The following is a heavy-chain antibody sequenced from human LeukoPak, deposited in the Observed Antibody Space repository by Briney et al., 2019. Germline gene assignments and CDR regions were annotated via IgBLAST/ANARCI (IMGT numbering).Heavy chain of an antibody. V-gene: IGHV3-48*01. CDR2: ISSSSSTI. CDR1: GFTFSSYS. D-gene: IGHD3-22*01. Sequence: GGSLRLSCAASGFTFSSYSMNWVRQAPGKGLEWVSYISSSSSTIYYADSVRGRFTISRDNAKSSLFLQMNSLRAEDTAVYYCARVLHKRNYDSSVYYGYWGQGTLVTVSS. CDR3: ARVLHKRNYDSSVYYGY. J-gene: IGHJ4*02.